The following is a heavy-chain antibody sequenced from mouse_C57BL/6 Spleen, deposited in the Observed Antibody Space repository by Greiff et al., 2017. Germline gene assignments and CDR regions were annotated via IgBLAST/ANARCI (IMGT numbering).Heavy chain of an antibody. Sequence: EVQLQQSGEGLVKPGGSLKLSCAASGFTFSSYAMSWVRQTPEKRLEWVAYISSGGDYIYYADTVKGRFTISRDNARNTLYLQMSSLKSEDTAMYYCTRDGYDYDEGWFAYWGQGTLVTVSA. CDR2: ISSGGDYI. J-gene: IGHJ3*01. D-gene: IGHD2-4*01. CDR1: GFTFSSYA. V-gene: IGHV5-9-1*02. CDR3: TRDGYDYDEGWFAY.